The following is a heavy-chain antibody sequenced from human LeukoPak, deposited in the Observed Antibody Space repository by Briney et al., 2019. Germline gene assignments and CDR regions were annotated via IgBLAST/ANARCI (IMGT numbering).Heavy chain of an antibody. CDR1: GFTFSNAW. J-gene: IGHJ1*01. CDR3: TTDLYYYDSSGYYYAEYFQH. V-gene: IGHV3-15*01. D-gene: IGHD3-22*01. Sequence: GGSLRLSCAASGFTFSNAWMSWVRQAPGKGREWVGRIRSKTDGGTTDYAAPVKGRFTISRDDSKNTLYLQMNSLRTEDTAVYYCTTDLYYYDSSGYYYAEYFQHWGQGTLVTVSS. CDR2: IRSKTDGGTT.